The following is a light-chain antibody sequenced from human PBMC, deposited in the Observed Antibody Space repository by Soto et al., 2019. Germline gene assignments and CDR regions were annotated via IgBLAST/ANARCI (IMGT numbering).Light chain of an antibody. Sequence: DIVMAHSPATRSLSPGERATLSCRASQSVSRHLAWYQQKPGQAPRLLIYDASNRVTGIPARFRGSGSGTDFTLTISSLELDDFAVYYCQQRSNWQITFGQGTRLEIK. CDR2: DAS. CDR3: QQRSNWQIT. V-gene: IGKV3-11*01. CDR1: QSVSRH. J-gene: IGKJ5*01.